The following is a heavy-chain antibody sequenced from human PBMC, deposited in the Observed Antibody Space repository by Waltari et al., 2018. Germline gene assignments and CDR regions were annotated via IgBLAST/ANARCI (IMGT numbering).Heavy chain of an antibody. CDR3: ARDKGPYGMDV. V-gene: IGHV3-7*01. Sequence: EVQLVESGGGLVQPGGSLRLSCAASGFTFSSYWMSWVRQAPGKGLWWVAKIEQVGSGKYYVDSVKGRFTISRDNAKNSLYLQMNSLRAEDTAVYYCARDKGPYGMDVWGQGTTVTVSS. J-gene: IGHJ6*02. CDR1: GFTFSSYW. CDR2: IEQVGSGK.